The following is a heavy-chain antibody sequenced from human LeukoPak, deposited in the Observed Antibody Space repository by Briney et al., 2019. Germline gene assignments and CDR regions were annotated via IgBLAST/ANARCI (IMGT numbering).Heavy chain of an antibody. CDR2: ISYDASNK. V-gene: IGHV3-30-3*01. Sequence: GGSLRLSCAASGFSFNTYAMHWVRQAPGKGLEWVALISYDASNKYYADSVKGRFTISRDNSKNTVYMQMNSLRAEDTAVYYCAREPTPSSIAAALVDYYYGMDVWGQGTTVTVSS. CDR3: AREPTPSSIAAALVDYYYGMDV. J-gene: IGHJ6*02. D-gene: IGHD6-13*01. CDR1: GFSFNTYA.